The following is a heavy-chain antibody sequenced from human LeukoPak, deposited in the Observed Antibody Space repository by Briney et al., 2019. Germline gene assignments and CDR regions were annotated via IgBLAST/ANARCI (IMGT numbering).Heavy chain of an antibody. CDR2: ISWNSGSI. Sequence: PGRSLRLSCAASGFTFDDYAMHWVRQAPGKGLEWVSGISWNSGSIGYADSVKGRFTISRDNSKNALYLQMNSLRAEDTAVYYCARAQGLPDYWGQGTLVTVSS. CDR1: GFTFDDYA. D-gene: IGHD3-16*01. CDR3: ARAQGLPDY. J-gene: IGHJ4*02. V-gene: IGHV3-9*01.